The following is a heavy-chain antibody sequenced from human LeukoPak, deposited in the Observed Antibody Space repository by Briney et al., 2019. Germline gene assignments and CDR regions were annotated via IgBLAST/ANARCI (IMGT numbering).Heavy chain of an antibody. CDR3: ARENVVAQGTFDY. CDR2: MYQTGSS. Sequence: EPSETLSLTCTVSGGSISSSSYYWGWIRQPPGKGLEWIGGMYQTGSSYYSPSLKSRVTISLDTSKNQISLKLTFVTAADTAFYFCARENVVAQGTFDYWGQGALVTVSS. J-gene: IGHJ4*02. CDR1: GGSISSSSYY. V-gene: IGHV4-39*07. D-gene: IGHD2-21*01.